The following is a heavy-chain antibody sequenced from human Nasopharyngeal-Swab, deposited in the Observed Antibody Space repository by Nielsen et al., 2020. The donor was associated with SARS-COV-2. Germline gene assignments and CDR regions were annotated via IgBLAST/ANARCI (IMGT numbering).Heavy chain of an antibody. CDR3: AKDVAYGGNGDAFDI. CDR2: ISGSGGST. J-gene: IGHJ3*02. CDR1: GFTFSSYA. V-gene: IGHV3-23*01. Sequence: GGSLRLSCVGSGFTFSSYAMSWVRQAPGKGLEWVSAISGSGGSTYYADSVKGRFTISRDNSKNTLYLQMNSLRAEDTAVYYCAKDVAYGGNGDAFDIWGQGTMVTVSS. D-gene: IGHD4-23*01.